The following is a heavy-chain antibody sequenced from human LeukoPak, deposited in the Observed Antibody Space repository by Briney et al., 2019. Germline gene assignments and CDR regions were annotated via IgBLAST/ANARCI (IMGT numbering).Heavy chain of an antibody. CDR1: GGTFSSYA. CDR3: ARAVLRYFDWLAPGPLDYNYYMDV. J-gene: IGHJ6*03. D-gene: IGHD3-9*01. V-gene: IGHV1-69*06. Sequence: EASVKVSCKASGGTFSSYAISWVRQAPGQGLEWMGGIIPIFGTANYAQKFQGRVTITADISTSTAYMELSSLRSEDTAVYYCARAVLRYFDWLAPGPLDYNYYMDVWGKGTTVTVSS. CDR2: IIPIFGTA.